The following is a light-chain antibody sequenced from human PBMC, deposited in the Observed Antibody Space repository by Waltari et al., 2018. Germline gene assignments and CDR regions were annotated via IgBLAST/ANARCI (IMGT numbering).Light chain of an antibody. J-gene: IGLJ3*02. CDR2: GKN. V-gene: IGLV3-19*01. CDR1: SLRSYY. Sequence: SSALTQDPAVSVALGQTGRSTCHGDSLRSYYASWYQQKPGQAPVLVIYGKNNRPSGIPDRFSGSSSGNTASLTITGAPAEDEADYYCNSRDSSGNHSFVGGTKLTVL. CDR3: NSRDSSGNHS.